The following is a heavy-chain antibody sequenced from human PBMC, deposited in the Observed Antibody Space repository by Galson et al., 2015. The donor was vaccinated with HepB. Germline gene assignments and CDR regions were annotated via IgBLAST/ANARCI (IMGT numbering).Heavy chain of an antibody. J-gene: IGHJ4*02. CDR2: ITYDESTQ. CDR3: ARVWFGELLSYFFDY. Sequence: SLRHSCAASGFTFSSYAMHWVRQAPGKGLEWVAIITYDESTQYYADSVKGRFTISRDNSKDTLHLQMNSLRTEDTAVYYCARVWFGELLSYFFDYWGQGTLVTVSS. CDR1: GFTFSSYA. V-gene: IGHV3-30*04. D-gene: IGHD3-10*01.